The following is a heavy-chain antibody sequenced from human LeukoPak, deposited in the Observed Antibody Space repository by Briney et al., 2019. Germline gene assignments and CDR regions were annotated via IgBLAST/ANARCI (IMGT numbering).Heavy chain of an antibody. CDR2: ISGSGGST. J-gene: IGHJ3*02. CDR1: GFTFSNYA. V-gene: IGHV3-23*01. D-gene: IGHD3-16*02. Sequence: GGSLRLSCAASGFTFSNYAMSWVRQAPGKGLEWVSAISGSGGSTYYADSVKGRFTISRDNSKNTLYLQMNSLRAEDTAVYYCALNGREVPSGAFDIWGQGTMVTVSS. CDR3: ALNGREVPSGAFDI.